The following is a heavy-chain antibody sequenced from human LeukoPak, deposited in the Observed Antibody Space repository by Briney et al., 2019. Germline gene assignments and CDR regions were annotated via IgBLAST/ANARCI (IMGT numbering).Heavy chain of an antibody. V-gene: IGHV4-59*01. D-gene: IGHD2-2*01. J-gene: IGHJ6*03. CDR1: GGSISSYY. CDR2: IYYSGST. CDR3: ARGPRGYCSSTSCRSTEYYYYMDV. Sequence: SETLSLTCTVSGGSISSYYRSWIRQPPGKGLEWIGYIYYSGSTNYNPSLKSRVTISVDTSKNQFSLKLSSVTAVDTAVYYCARGPRGYCSSTSCRSTEYYYYMDVWGKGTTVTVSS.